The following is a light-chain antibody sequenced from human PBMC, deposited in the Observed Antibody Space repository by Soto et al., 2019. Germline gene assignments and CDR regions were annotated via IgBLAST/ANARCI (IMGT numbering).Light chain of an antibody. Sequence: QSALTQSASVSGSPGQSITTSCTGTSSDIGAYNYVSWYQQHPGKAPKVMIHDVSNRPSGVSSRFSGSKSGNTASLTISGLQAEDEADYYCSSYTTSNTPYVFGTGTKLTVL. V-gene: IGLV2-14*01. CDR3: SSYTTSNTPYV. CDR2: DVS. J-gene: IGLJ1*01. CDR1: SSDIGAYNY.